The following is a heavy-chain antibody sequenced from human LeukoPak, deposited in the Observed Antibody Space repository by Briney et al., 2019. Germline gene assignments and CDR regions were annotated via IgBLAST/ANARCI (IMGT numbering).Heavy chain of an antibody. J-gene: IGHJ4*02. CDR2: ISYMRTT. D-gene: IGHD3-16*02. Sequence: LETLSPNCAVCGGAFRGYEGTWVRQAPGEALESFCEISYMRTTNNNQSFKNRVTISGCTSKKQFSLYMTSVSAADTALYYCASDGVTVFKGDPYWGQGTAVTVSS. V-gene: IGHV4-34*01. CDR3: ASDGVTVFKGDPY. CDR1: GGAFRGYE.